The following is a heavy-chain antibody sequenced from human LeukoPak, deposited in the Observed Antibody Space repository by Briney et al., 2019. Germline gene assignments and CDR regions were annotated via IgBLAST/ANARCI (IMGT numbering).Heavy chain of an antibody. CDR2: IRSNGITT. J-gene: IGHJ3*02. CDR1: GFTFSHYG. CDR3: ARPVVAATTPDTFDI. Sequence: GGTLRLSCAASGFTFSHYGMNWVRHTPGKGLEWVSGIRSNGITTYYADSVKGRFTMSRDNANNLVYLQMNSLRAEDTAVYYCARPVVAATTPDTFDIWGQGTMVTVSS. D-gene: IGHD2-15*01. V-gene: IGHV3-48*04.